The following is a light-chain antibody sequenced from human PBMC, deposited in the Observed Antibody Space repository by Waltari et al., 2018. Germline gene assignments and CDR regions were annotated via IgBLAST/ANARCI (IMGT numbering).Light chain of an antibody. Sequence: SCTGSSSDVGTHNLVSWYQQCPGKAPKLMSYEGSKRPSGVPHRFSGSKSGNMASLTIPGLQAEDEGDYYCCALGGSNRLIFGGGTKLTVL. CDR1: SSDVGTHNL. CDR2: EGS. V-gene: IGLV2-23*01. J-gene: IGLJ2*01. CDR3: CALGGSNRLI.